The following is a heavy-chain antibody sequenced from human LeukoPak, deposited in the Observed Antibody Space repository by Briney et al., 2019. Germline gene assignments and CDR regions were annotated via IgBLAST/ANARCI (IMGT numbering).Heavy chain of an antibody. CDR3: ARGFYYYESSGYYYL. Sequence: GGSLRLSCAASGFTFSSYAMTWVRQAPGKGLEWVSAISGSGGSTYYADSVKGRFTISRDNSKSTLYLQLNSLRAEDTALYYCARGFYYYESSGYYYLWGQGTLVTVSS. J-gene: IGHJ4*02. CDR2: ISGSGGST. D-gene: IGHD3-22*01. CDR1: GFTFSSYA. V-gene: IGHV3-23*01.